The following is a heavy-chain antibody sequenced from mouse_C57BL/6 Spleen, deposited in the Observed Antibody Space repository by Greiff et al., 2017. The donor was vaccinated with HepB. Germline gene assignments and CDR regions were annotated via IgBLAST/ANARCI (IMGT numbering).Heavy chain of an antibody. D-gene: IGHD1-1*01. CDR1: GYAFTNYL. J-gene: IGHJ4*01. CDR3: ARCPITTVVEAYAMDY. V-gene: IGHV1-54*01. CDR2: INPGSGGT. Sequence: VQLQESGAELVRPGTSVKVSCKASGYAFTNYLIEWVKQRPGQGLEWIGVINPGSGGTNYNEKFKGKATLTADKSSSTAYMQLSSLTSEDSAVYFCARCPITTVVEAYAMDYWGQGTSVTVSS.